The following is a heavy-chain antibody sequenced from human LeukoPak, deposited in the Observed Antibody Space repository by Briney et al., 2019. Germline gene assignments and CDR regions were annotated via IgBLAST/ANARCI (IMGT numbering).Heavy chain of an antibody. CDR3: ARTEYYFDH. CDR2: VYYSGSS. CDR1: SCSISSYY. D-gene: IGHD1-14*01. Sequence: SETLSLTCIVSSCSISSYYWSWIRQPPGQGLEWIGYVYYSGSSNYNPSLKSRVTMSVDTSKNQFTLKVSSVTAADTAVYYCARTEYYFDHWGQGTLVTVSS. V-gene: IGHV4-59*01. J-gene: IGHJ4*02.